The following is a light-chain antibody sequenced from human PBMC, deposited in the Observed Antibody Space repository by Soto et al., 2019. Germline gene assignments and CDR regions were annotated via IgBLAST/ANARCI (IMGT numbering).Light chain of an antibody. Sequence: DIQLTQSPSFLSASVGDRVTITCRASQGFSSYLAWYQQKPGEAPKLLIYTTSTLQSGVPSRFSGSGSGTEFTLTISSLQPEDFATYYCQLLGTFGPGTKVDIK. CDR3: QLLGT. CDR2: TTS. CDR1: QGFSSY. V-gene: IGKV1-9*01. J-gene: IGKJ3*01.